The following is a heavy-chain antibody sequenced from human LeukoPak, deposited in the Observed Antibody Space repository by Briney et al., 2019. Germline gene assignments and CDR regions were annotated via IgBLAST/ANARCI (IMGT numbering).Heavy chain of an antibody. CDR3: ARRRYGSSNWFDP. J-gene: IGHJ5*02. Sequence: SETLSLTCTVSGGSISTYYWSWIRQPPGKGLEWIGEINNSGSTNYNPSLKSRVTISVDTSKNQFSLKLSSVTAADTAVYYCARRRYGSSNWFDPWGQGTLVTVSS. D-gene: IGHD3-10*01. V-gene: IGHV4-34*01. CDR1: GGSISTYY. CDR2: INNSGST.